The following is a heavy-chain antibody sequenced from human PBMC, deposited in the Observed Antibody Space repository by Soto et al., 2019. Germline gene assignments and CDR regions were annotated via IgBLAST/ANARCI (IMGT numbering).Heavy chain of an antibody. CDR1: GFTFSGYT. Sequence: GGSLRLSCAASGFTFSGYTMHWVRQAPGKGLEYVSAINTYGDITYYANSVKGRFTISRDNSKNTLYLQMGSLRVEDMAVYYCARESVYEDVVRGSAWGYVDYWGQGTLVTVSS. CDR2: INTYGDIT. J-gene: IGHJ4*02. D-gene: IGHD6-19*01. CDR3: ARESVYEDVVRGSAWGYVDY. V-gene: IGHV3-64*01.